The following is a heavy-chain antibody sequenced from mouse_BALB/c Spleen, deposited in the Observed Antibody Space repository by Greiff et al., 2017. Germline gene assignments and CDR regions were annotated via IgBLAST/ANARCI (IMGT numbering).Heavy chain of an antibody. J-gene: IGHJ3*01. Sequence: QVQLKESGAELVRPGTSVKISCKASGYTFTNYWLGWVKQRPGHGLEWIGDIYPGGGYTNYNEKFKGKATLTADTSSSTAYMQLSSLTSEDSAVYFCARGDYGYFFAYWGQGTLVTVSA. V-gene: IGHV1-63*02. CDR1: GYTFTNYW. CDR2: IYPGGGYT. CDR3: ARGDYGYFFAY. D-gene: IGHD1-2*01.